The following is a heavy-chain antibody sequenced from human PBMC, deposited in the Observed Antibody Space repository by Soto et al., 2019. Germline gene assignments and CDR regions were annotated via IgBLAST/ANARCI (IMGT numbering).Heavy chain of an antibody. V-gene: IGHV4-4*02. D-gene: IGHD1-7*01. CDR2: IYHSGST. CDR1: GGSISSSNW. CDR3: ASALWLELSAFDI. J-gene: IGHJ3*02. Sequence: SETLSLTCAVSGGSISSSNWWSWVRQPPGKGLEWIGEIYHSGSTNYNPSLKSRVTISVDKSKNQFSLKLSSVTAADTAVYYCASALWLELSAFDIWGQGTMVTVSS.